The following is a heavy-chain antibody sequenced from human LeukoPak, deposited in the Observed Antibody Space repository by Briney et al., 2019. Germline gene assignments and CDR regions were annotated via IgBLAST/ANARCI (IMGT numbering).Heavy chain of an antibody. J-gene: IGHJ4*02. CDR3: ARESDILTGYYHIDY. V-gene: IGHV4-30-4*01. Sequence: PSQTLSLTCTVSGGSISSGDYYWSWIRQRPGKGLEWIGYIYYSGSTYYNPSLKSRVTISVDTSKNQFSLKLSSVTAADTAVYYCARESDILTGYYHIDYWGQGTLVTVSS. CDR2: IYYSGST. D-gene: IGHD3-9*01. CDR1: GGSISSGDYY.